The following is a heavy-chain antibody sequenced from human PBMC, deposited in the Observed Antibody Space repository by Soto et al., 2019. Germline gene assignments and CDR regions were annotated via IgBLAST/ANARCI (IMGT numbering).Heavy chain of an antibody. D-gene: IGHD1-7*01. CDR3: GSRDPGTSVDY. CDR1: GGSFTSNNW. V-gene: IGHV4-4*02. J-gene: IGHJ4*02. Sequence: SETLSLTCAVSGGSFTSNNWWTWVRQPPGQGLEWIGEIYRTGSTNYNPSLKSRVTISLDKSENQFSLKVTSLTAADTAVYYCGSRDPGTSVDYWGQGTWVTV. CDR2: IYRTGST.